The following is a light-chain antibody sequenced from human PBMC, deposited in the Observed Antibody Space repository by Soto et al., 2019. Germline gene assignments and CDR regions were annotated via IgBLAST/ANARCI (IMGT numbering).Light chain of an antibody. CDR1: SSDVGGYNY. J-gene: IGLJ2*01. CDR2: DVT. V-gene: IGLV2-8*01. Sequence: QSALTQPPSASGSPGQSVTISCTGTSSDVGGYNYVSWYQQHPGKAPKLMIYDVTKRPSGVPDRFSGSKSGNTASLTVAGLQTDDEADYFCSSYAGSNKVVFGGGTKLTVL. CDR3: SSYAGSNKVV.